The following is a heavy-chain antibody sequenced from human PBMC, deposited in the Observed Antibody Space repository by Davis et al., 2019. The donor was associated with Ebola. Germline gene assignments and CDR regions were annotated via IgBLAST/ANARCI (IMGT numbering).Heavy chain of an antibody. CDR3: ARGGYSYGSLDY. D-gene: IGHD5-18*01. V-gene: IGHV4-61*08. Sequence: SETLSLTCTVSGASIRSNVHYWSWIRQPPGKGLEWIGYIYYSGSTNYNPSLKSRVTISVDTSKNQFSLKLSSVTAADTAVYYCARGGYSYGSLDYWGQGTLVTVSS. CDR1: GASIRSNVHY. CDR2: IYYSGST. J-gene: IGHJ4*02.